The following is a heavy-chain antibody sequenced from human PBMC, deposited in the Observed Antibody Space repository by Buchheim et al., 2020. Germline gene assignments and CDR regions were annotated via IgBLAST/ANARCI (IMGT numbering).Heavy chain of an antibody. CDR3: ARSRGFGYYYYGMDV. Sequence: QVQLVESGGGVVQPGRSLRLSCAASGFTFSSYGMHWVRQAPGKGLEWVAVIWYDGSNKYYADSVKGRFTTSRDNSKNTLYLQMNSLRAEDTAVYYCARSRGFGYYYYGMDVWGQGTT. CDR2: IWYDGSNK. J-gene: IGHJ6*02. D-gene: IGHD3-10*01. V-gene: IGHV3-33*01. CDR1: GFTFSSYG.